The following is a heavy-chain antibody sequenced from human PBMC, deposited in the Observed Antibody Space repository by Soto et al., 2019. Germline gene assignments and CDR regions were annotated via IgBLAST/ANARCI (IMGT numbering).Heavy chain of an antibody. Sequence: QLQLQESGSGLVKPSQTLSLTCAVSGGSISSGGYSWSWIRQPPGKGLEWIGYIYHSGSTYYNPSLKSRVTISVDRSKNQFSLKLSSVTAADTAVYYCARAQTKTFWSGYSRTFDYWGQGTLVTVSS. V-gene: IGHV4-30-2*01. J-gene: IGHJ4*02. CDR2: IYHSGST. CDR3: ARAQTKTFWSGYSRTFDY. D-gene: IGHD3-3*01. CDR1: GGSISSGGYS.